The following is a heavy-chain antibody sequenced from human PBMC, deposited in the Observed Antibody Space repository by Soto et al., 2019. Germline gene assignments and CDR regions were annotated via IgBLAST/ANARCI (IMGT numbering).Heavy chain of an antibody. Sequence: EVQLVESGGGLVQPGGSLRLSCAASGFTFSSYWMHWVRQAPGKGLVWVSRINSGGSGTSYADSVTGRFTISRDNAKNTLDLQVGSLRAEDTAVYYCAVGRGDPNSAQYSHHWGKGTLVTVSS. J-gene: IGHJ1*01. V-gene: IGHV3-74*01. D-gene: IGHD1-26*01. CDR1: GFTFSSYW. CDR3: AVGRGDPNSAQYSHH. CDR2: INSGGSGT.